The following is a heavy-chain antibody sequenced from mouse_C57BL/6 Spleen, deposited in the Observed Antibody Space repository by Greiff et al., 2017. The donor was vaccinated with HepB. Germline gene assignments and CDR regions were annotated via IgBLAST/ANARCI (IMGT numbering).Heavy chain of an antibody. CDR3: ARSHWDGVFDY. D-gene: IGHD4-1*01. J-gene: IGHJ2*01. CDR2: IRNKANGYTT. CDR1: GFTFTDYY. V-gene: IGHV7-3*01. Sequence: EVKLMESGGGLVQPGGSLSLSCAASGFTFTDYYMSWVRQPPGKALEWLGFIRNKANGYTTEYSASVKGRFTISRDNSQSILYLQINALRAEDMATYYCARSHWDGVFDYWGQGTTLTVSS.